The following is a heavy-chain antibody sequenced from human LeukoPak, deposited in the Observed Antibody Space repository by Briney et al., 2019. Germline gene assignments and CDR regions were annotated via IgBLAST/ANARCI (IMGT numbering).Heavy chain of an antibody. J-gene: IGHJ5*02. D-gene: IGHD3-10*01. Sequence: ASVKVSCKASGYTFTSYYMHWVRQAPGQGLEWMGIINPSGGSTSYAQKFQGRVTMTRDTSTSTVYMKLSSLRSEDTAVYYCARSLAGDKEFDPWGQGTLVTVSS. V-gene: IGHV1-46*01. CDR1: GYTFTSYY. CDR2: INPSGGST. CDR3: ARSLAGDKEFDP.